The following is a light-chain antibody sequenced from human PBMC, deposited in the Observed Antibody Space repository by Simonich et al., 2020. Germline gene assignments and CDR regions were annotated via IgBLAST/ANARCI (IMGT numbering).Light chain of an antibody. CDR1: SSNIGNNY. CDR3: GTWDSRLSAVV. J-gene: IGLJ2*01. Sequence: QSALTQPASVSGSPGQSITISCSGSSSNIGNNYVSCYQHLPGTAPKLLLYDNNKRPSGIPDRFSGSKSGTSATLGITGLQTGDEADYYCGTWDSRLSAVVFGGGTKLTVL. V-gene: IGLV1-51*01. CDR2: DNN.